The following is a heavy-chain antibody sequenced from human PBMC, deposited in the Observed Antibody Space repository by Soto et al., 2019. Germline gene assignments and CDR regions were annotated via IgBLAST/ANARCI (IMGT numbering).Heavy chain of an antibody. CDR3: ARGGGVGVAGSAAFDM. J-gene: IGHJ3*02. V-gene: IGHV1-2*02. CDR2: INPATGAA. D-gene: IGHD3-3*01. Sequence: QLHLVQSGAVVKKPGASVTESCSASGYPVTAYYMHWVRQAPGRGFEWMGGINPATGAAKYTQTFQGRVTMTRDTSTSKVFMELSGLTSGDTAVFYCARGGGVGVAGSAAFDMGGQGTLVTVSS. CDR1: GYPVTAYY.